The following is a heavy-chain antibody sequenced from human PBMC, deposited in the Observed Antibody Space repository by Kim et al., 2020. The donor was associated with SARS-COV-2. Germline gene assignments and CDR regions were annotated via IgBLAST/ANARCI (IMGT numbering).Heavy chain of an antibody. V-gene: IGHV3-49*04. CDR3: TREYNGDYPRGAGGY. CDR2: IRSKAYGGTT. J-gene: IGHJ4*02. CDR1: GFTFGDYA. Sequence: GGSLRLSCTASGFTFGDYAMSWVRQAPGKGLEWVGFIRSKAYGGTTEYVASVKGRFTISRDDSKSIAYLQMNSLKTEDTAVYYCTREYNGDYPRGAGGYWGQGTLVTVSS. D-gene: IGHD4-17*01.